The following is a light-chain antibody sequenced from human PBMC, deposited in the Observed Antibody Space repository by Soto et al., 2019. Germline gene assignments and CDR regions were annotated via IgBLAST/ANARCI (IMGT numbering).Light chain of an antibody. Sequence: EIVMTQSPASLSVSPGERATLSCTASQSIGRYLGWYQQKPGQAPRLLIHGASTRAIGVPDRFSGSWSGTEFTLSISSLESDDSAIYYCQQYKHWPWTFGQGAKVDI. CDR3: QQYKHWPWT. CDR1: QSIGRY. CDR2: GAS. V-gene: IGKV3-15*01. J-gene: IGKJ1*01.